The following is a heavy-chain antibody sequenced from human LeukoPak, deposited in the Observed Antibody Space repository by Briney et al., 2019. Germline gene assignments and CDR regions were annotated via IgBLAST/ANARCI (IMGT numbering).Heavy chain of an antibody. D-gene: IGHD2-15*01. CDR1: GYTFTGYY. CDR2: INPNSGGT. CDR3: ARDLSVVVAATLFDP. J-gene: IGHJ5*02. Sequence: GASVKVSCKASGYTFTGYYMHWVRQAPGQGLEWMGWINPNSGGTNYAQKFQGRVTITRDTSISTAYMELSRLRSDDTAVYYCARDLSVVVAATLFDPWGQGTLVTVSS. V-gene: IGHV1-2*02.